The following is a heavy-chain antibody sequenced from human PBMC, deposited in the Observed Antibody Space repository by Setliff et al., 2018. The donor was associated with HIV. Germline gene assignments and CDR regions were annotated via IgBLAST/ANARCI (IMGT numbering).Heavy chain of an antibody. J-gene: IGHJ3*02. CDR3: ARESMLRGLRHAVDI. CDR2: IYYSGST. D-gene: IGHD3-10*01. CDR1: GDSIGSSSYY. Sequence: PSETLSLTCTVSGDSIGSSSYYWAWIRQPPGKGLEWIGYIYYSGSTYYNPSLKSRVTISLDTSKNHFSLNLSSVTAADTAVYYCARESMLRGLRHAVDIWGQGTMVTVSS. V-gene: IGHV4-31*02.